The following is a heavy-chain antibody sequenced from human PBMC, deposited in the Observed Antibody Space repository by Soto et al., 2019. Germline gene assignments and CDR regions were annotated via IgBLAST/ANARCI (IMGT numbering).Heavy chain of an antibody. D-gene: IGHD3-10*02. CDR2: LYYSGST. J-gene: IGHJ5*02. Sequence: PSETLSLTCTVSGASISRYYWSWIRQSPGKGLEWIGYLYYSGSTNYNPSLKSRVTISVDTSKNQFSLKLSSVTAADTAVYYCARTLFGRGIWFDPWGQGTLVTVSS. CDR3: ARTLFGRGIWFDP. CDR1: GASISRYY. V-gene: IGHV4-59*01.